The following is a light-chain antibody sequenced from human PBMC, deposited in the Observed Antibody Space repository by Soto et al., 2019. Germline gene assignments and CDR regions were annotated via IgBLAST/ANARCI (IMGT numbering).Light chain of an antibody. CDR1: SSDVGGYNY. CDR2: DVS. CDR3: SSYTSSSTPYV. Sequence: QSALTQPASVSGSPGQSITISCTGTSSDVGGYNYVSWYQQHPGKAPKLMIYDVSNRPSGVSNRFSGSKSGNTASLTISGLQAEDEADYSCSSYTSSSTPYVFGTGTSSPS. V-gene: IGLV2-14*01. J-gene: IGLJ1*01.